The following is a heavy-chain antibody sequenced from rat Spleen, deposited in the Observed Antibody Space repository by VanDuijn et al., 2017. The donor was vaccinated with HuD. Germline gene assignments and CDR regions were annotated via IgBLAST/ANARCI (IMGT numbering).Heavy chain of an antibody. CDR1: GFTFSDYN. CDR2: IIYDGSST. J-gene: IGHJ2*01. Sequence: EVQLVESGGGLVQPGRSLKLSCAASGFTFSDYNMAWVRQAPKKGLEWVATIIYDGSSTYYRDSVKGRFTISRDNAKSTLYLQMDSLRSEDTATYYCAKDSLGLRRVWADWGQGVMVTVSS. V-gene: IGHV5S10*01. D-gene: IGHD1-11*01. CDR3: AKDSLGLRRVWAD.